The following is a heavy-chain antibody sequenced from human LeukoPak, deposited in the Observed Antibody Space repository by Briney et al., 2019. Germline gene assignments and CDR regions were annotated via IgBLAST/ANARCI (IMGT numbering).Heavy chain of an antibody. J-gene: IGHJ3*02. CDR3: AGDYEGNLAFDI. Sequence: GGPLRLSCAASGFSFSNCIMLWLRQAPAKGLEWVSSISSSSTYIYYADSLEGRFTITRDNVRNSLYLQMNSRRAEDTAVYYCAGDYEGNLAFDIWGQGTMVTVSS. CDR2: ISSSSTYI. D-gene: IGHD4-23*01. CDR1: GFSFSNCI. V-gene: IGHV3-21*04.